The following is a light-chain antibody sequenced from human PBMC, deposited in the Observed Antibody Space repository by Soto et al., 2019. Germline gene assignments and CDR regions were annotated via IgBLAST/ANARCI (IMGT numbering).Light chain of an antibody. CDR1: SSDVGGYDY. V-gene: IGLV2-14*01. J-gene: IGLJ1*01. Sequence: QSVLTQPASGSGPPGQSITISCTGTSSDVGGYDYVSCYQQHPGTAPRLIIFEVTNRPSGVSNRFSGSKSGNTASLPISGLQAEDEADYYCTSSTSSSTQVFGTGTKGTVL. CDR3: TSSTSSSTQV. CDR2: EVT.